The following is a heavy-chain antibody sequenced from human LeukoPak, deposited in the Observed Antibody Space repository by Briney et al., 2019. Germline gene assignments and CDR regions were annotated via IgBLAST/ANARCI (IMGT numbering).Heavy chain of an antibody. CDR3: ARDRLPRFAARRLDY. D-gene: IGHD6-6*01. CDR2: IIPILGIA. CDR1: GGTFSSYA. J-gene: IGHJ4*02. Sequence: GASVKVSCKASGGTFSSYAISWVRQAPGQGLEWMGRIIPILGIANYAQKFQGRVTITADKSTSTAYMELSSLRSEDTAVYYCARDRLPRFAARRLDYWGQGTLVTVSS. V-gene: IGHV1-69*04.